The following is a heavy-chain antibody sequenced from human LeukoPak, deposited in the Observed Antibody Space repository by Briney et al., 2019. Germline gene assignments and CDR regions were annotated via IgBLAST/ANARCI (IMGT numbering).Heavy chain of an antibody. CDR1: GFTFSSYW. V-gene: IGHV3-53*01. D-gene: IGHD3-22*01. CDR2: IYSGGST. Sequence: GGSLRPSCAASGFTFSSYWMSWVRQAPGKGLEWVSVIYSGGSTYYADSVKGRFTISRDNSKNTLYLQMNSLRAEDTAVYYCARSEYYGSSGSPRDFDYWGQGTLVTVSS. J-gene: IGHJ4*02. CDR3: ARSEYYGSSGSPRDFDY.